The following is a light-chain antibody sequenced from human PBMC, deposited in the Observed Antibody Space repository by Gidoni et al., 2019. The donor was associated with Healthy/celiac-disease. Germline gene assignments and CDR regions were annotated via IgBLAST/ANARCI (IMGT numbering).Light chain of an antibody. CDR1: QGISSY. CDR2: AAS. V-gene: IGKV1-9*01. J-gene: IGKJ1*01. Sequence: DIQLPQSPSFLSASVGDRVTITCRASQGISSYLAWYQQKPGKAPKLLIYAASTLQSGVPSTFSGSGSGTEFTLTISSLQPEDFATYYCQQHNSYPWTFGQGTKVEIK. CDR3: QQHNSYPWT.